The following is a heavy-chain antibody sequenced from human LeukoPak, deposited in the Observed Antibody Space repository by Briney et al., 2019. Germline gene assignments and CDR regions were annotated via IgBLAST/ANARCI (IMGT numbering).Heavy chain of an antibody. CDR2: MGGNGGRT. J-gene: IGHJ6*02. Sequence: GGSLTLSCAASGFTFDDYCMHSVRQSPGNGLESVSLMGGNGGRTYYAASVKGRFTISRDNSKNSLYLQMNSLRTEDTALYYCAKVYSSRVDYYYGMDVWGQGTTVTVSS. D-gene: IGHD6-13*01. CDR3: AKVYSSRVDYYYGMDV. CDR1: GFTFDDYC. V-gene: IGHV3-43*02.